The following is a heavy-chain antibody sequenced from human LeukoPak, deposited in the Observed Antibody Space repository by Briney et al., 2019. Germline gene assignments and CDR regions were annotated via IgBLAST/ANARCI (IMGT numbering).Heavy chain of an antibody. J-gene: IGHJ4*02. D-gene: IGHD3-22*01. Sequence: ASVKVSCKASGYTFTGYYMHWVRQAPGQGLEWMGWINPNRGGTNYAQKFQGRVIMTRDTSISTAYMELSRLRSDDTAVYYCARVSSRYYDSSGYLQRFDYWGQGTLVTVSS. CDR2: INPNRGGT. CDR3: ARVSSRYYDSSGYLQRFDY. CDR1: GYTFTGYY. V-gene: IGHV1-2*02.